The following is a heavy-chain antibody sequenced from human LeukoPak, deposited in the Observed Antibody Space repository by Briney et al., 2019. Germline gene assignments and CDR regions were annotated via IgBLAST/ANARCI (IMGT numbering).Heavy chain of an antibody. D-gene: IGHD2-2*01. CDR3: ARAVPAASHFDY. CDR2: ISSSGSTI. J-gene: IGHJ4*02. CDR1: GFTFSDYY. V-gene: IGHV3-11*01. Sequence: KPGGSLRLSCAASGFTFSDYYMSWIRQAPGKGLGWVSYISSSGSTIYYADSVKGRFTISRDNAKNSLYLQMNSLRAEDTAVYYCARAVPAASHFDYWGQGTLVTVSS.